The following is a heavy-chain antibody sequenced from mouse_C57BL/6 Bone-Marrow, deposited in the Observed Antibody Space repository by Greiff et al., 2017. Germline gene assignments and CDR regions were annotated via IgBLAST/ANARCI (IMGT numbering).Heavy chain of an antibody. D-gene: IGHD1-1*01. Sequence: KPGRGLEWTGRIDPNSGGTKYNEKFKSKAKLTVDKPSSTAYMQLSSLTSEDSAVYYCARGDYYGSSYGWYFDVWGTGTTVTVSS. V-gene: IGHV1-72*01. J-gene: IGHJ1*03. CDR2: IDPNSGGT. CDR3: ARGDYYGSSYGWYFDV.